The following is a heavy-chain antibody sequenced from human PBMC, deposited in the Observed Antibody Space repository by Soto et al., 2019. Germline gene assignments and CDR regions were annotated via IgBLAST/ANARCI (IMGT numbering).Heavy chain of an antibody. CDR1: VVSISSGDYY. Sequence: PSETLSLTCTFSVVSISSGDYYWSWMRQPPGKGLEWIGYIYYSGSTFYNPSLKNRVTISLDTSKIQFSLKLSSVTAADTAVYYCVRQGRAHWFEPWGQGTLVTVSS. J-gene: IGHJ5*02. CDR2: IYYSGST. CDR3: VRQGRAHWFEP. V-gene: IGHV4-30-4*01.